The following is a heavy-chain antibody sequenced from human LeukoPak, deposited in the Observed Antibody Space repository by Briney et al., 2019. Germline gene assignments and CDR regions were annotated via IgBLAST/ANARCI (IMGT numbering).Heavy chain of an antibody. V-gene: IGHV4-59*01. J-gene: IGHJ4*02. CDR1: GVPISSYY. CDR2: INYSGST. D-gene: IGHD6-13*01. Sequence: KPSETLSLTCTVSGVPISSYYWSWIRQPPGKGLEWIGYINYSGSTKNPSLKSRVTISVDKSKNQLSLNLSAVTAADTAVYYCARDLQQLAYLDYWGQGTLVTVSS. CDR3: ARDLQQLAYLDY.